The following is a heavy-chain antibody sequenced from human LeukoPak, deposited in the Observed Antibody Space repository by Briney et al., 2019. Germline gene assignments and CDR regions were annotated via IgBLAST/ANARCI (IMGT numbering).Heavy chain of an antibody. Sequence: PSETLSLTCTVSGGSISSYYWSWIRQPPGKGLEWIGYIYYSGSTNYNPSLKRRVTISVDTYKNQFSLKLSSVTAADTAVYYCARHTYGSGSFHDAFDIWGQGTMVTVSS. D-gene: IGHD3-10*01. V-gene: IGHV4-59*08. CDR1: GGSISSYY. J-gene: IGHJ3*02. CDR3: ARHTYGSGSFHDAFDI. CDR2: IYYSGST.